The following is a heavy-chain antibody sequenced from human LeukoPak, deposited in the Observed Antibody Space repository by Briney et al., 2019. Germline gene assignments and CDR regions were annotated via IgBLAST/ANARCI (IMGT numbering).Heavy chain of an antibody. CDR1: GGSISSYY. CDR2: IYTSGST. Sequence: SETLYLTCTVPGGSISSYYWGWIRQPAGKGLEWIGRIYTSGSTNYNPSLKSRVTMSVDTSKNQFSLKLNSVTAADTAVYYCARIYYSRFDPWGQGTLVTVSS. V-gene: IGHV4-4*07. J-gene: IGHJ5*02. D-gene: IGHD3-10*01. CDR3: ARIYYSRFDP.